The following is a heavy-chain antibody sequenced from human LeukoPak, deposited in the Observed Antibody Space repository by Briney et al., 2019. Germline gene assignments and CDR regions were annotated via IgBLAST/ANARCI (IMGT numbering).Heavy chain of an antibody. Sequence: QSGGSLRLSCAASGFTFSGSAMHWVRQASGKGLEWVGRIRSKANSYATAYAASVKGRFTISRDDSKNTAYLQMNSLKTEDTAVYYCTRPGSLLLGQNNAFDIWGQGTMVTVSS. J-gene: IGHJ3*02. D-gene: IGHD2-2*01. V-gene: IGHV3-73*01. CDR3: TRPGSLLLGQNNAFDI. CDR2: IRSKANSYAT. CDR1: GFTFSGSA.